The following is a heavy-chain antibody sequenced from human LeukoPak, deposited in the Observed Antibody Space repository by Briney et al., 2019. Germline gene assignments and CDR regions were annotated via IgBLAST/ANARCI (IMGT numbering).Heavy chain of an antibody. J-gene: IGHJ5*02. CDR2: ISGSGGST. D-gene: IGHD6-13*01. CDR3: AKTGLIAAAGTWWFDP. CDR1: GFTFSSYA. Sequence: QPGGSLRLSCAASGFTFSSYAMSWVRQAPGKGLEWVSAISGSGGSTYYAVSVKGRFTISRDNSKNTLYLQMNSLRAEDTAVYYCAKTGLIAAAGTWWFDPWGQGTLVTVSS. V-gene: IGHV3-23*01.